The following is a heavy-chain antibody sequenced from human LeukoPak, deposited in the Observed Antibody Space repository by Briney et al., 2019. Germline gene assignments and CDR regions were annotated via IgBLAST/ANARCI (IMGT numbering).Heavy chain of an antibody. CDR2: IQYDGSSS. Sequence: GGSLRLSCAASGFTFSTSAMHWVRQAPGKGLEWVAAIQYDGSSSFYLDSVRGRFTISRDNSKNTLFLQMNSLRGDDTAVYYCAKDVGSNSLYNWFDPWGQGTLVTVSS. CDR3: AKDVGSNSLYNWFDP. CDR1: GFTFSTSA. J-gene: IGHJ5*02. V-gene: IGHV3-30*18. D-gene: IGHD2-15*01.